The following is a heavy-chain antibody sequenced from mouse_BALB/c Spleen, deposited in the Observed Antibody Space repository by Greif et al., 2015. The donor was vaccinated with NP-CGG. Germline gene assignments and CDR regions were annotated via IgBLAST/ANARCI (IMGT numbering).Heavy chain of an antibody. J-gene: IGHJ4*01. CDR1: GFTFSSFG. V-gene: IGHV5-17*02. D-gene: IGHD2-1*01. CDR3: ARGRDGNPMDY. Sequence: EVKLMESGGGLVQPGGSRKLSCAASGFTFSSFGMHWVRQAPEKGLEWVAYISSGSSTIYYADTVKGRFTISRDNPKNTLFLQMTSLRSEDTAMYYCARGRDGNPMDYWGQGTSVTVSS. CDR2: ISSGSSTI.